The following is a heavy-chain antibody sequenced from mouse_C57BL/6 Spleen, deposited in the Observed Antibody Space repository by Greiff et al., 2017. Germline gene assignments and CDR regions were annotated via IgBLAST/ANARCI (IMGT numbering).Heavy chain of an antibody. D-gene: IGHD2-2*01. CDR3: ARLYYGYDGGFDY. V-gene: IGHV5-6*01. CDR2: ISSGGSYT. Sequence: EVKLQESGGDLVKPGGSLELSCAASGFTFSSYGMSWVRQTPDKRLEWVATISSGGSYTYYPDSVKGRFTISRDNAKNTLYLQMSSLKSEDTAMYYCARLYYGYDGGFDYWGQGTTLTVSS. J-gene: IGHJ2*01. CDR1: GFTFSSYG.